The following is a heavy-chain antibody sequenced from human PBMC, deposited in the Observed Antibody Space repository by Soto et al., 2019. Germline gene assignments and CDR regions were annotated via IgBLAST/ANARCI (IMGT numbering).Heavy chain of an antibody. CDR3: ARTARDGYGLDV. Sequence: EVQLVESGGGLVQPGGSLRLSCEASGFTFSNYDMHWVRQGTGKGLEWVSGISAAGDPDYADSVEGRFTISRENAQNSFFLQMNSLRVGDTAVYYCARTARDGYGLDVWGQGTTVIVS. CDR1: GFTFSNYD. V-gene: IGHV3-13*05. D-gene: IGHD2-21*02. CDR2: ISAAGDP. J-gene: IGHJ6*02.